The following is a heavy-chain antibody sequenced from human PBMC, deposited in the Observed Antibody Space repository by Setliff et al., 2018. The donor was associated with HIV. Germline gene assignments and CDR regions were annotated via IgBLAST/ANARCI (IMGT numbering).Heavy chain of an antibody. CDR1: GFTFGPFW. D-gene: IGHD2-15*01. J-gene: IGHJ3*02. CDR2: TNGDGATI. Sequence: PGGSLRLSCVASGFTFGPFWMHWVRQTPGKGLEWVAHTNGDGATIRYADSVKGRLTISRDNAKNTLYLQMNSLTAEDTAVYYCARDRGYPDSFNTWGQGTTVTV. V-gene: IGHV3-74*01. CDR3: ARDRGYPDSFNT.